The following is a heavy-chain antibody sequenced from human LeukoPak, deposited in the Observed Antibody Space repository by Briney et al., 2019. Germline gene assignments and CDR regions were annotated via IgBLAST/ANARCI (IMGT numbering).Heavy chain of an antibody. D-gene: IGHD6-13*01. V-gene: IGHV1-2*02. Sequence: ASVKVSCKASGYTFTGYYLHWVRQAPGQGLVWMGWINPSSGGAKYAQNFQGRVIITTDTSISTAYMELSSLRSDDTAVYYCARSSPPTYYHFYYYMDVWGKGSTVTVSS. CDR1: GYTFTGYY. CDR3: ARSSPPTYYHFYYYMDV. J-gene: IGHJ6*03. CDR2: INPSSGGA.